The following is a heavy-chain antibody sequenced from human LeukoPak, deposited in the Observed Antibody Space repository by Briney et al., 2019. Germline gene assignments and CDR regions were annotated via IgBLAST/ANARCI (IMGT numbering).Heavy chain of an antibody. Sequence: ASVKVSFKASVYTFTGYYMHWVRQAPGQGREWMGRINPNSRGTNYAQKFQGRVTITRDTSISTAYMELSRLRSDDTAVYYCARDGGAVAGDYWGQGTLVTVSS. CDR1: VYTFTGYY. CDR2: INPNSRGT. D-gene: IGHD6-19*01. J-gene: IGHJ4*02. CDR3: ARDGGAVAGDY. V-gene: IGHV1-2*06.